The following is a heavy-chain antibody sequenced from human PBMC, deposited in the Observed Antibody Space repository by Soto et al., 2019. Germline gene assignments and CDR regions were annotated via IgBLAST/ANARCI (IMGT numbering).Heavy chain of an antibody. CDR2: ISYDGSNK. CDR3: AKGLEAPHSYYGMDV. D-gene: IGHD1-1*01. CDR1: GFTFSSYG. Sequence: QVQLVESGGGVVQPGRSLSLSCAASGFTFSSYGMHWVRQAPGKGLEWVAVISYDGSNKYYADSVKGRFTISRDNSKNTLYLQMNSLRAEDTAVYYCAKGLEAPHSYYGMDVWGQGTTVTVSS. V-gene: IGHV3-30*18. J-gene: IGHJ6*02.